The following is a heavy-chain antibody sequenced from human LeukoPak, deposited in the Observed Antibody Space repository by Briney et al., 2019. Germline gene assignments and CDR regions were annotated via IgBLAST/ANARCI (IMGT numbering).Heavy chain of an antibody. CDR2: IKSKTDGGTT. CDR1: GFTFSRDS. CDR3: TTETYSGSYQAPLY. V-gene: IGHV3-15*01. J-gene: IGHJ4*02. D-gene: IGHD1-26*01. Sequence: PGGSLRLSCAASGFTFSRDSMNWVRQAPGKGLEWVGRIKSKTDGGTTDYAAPVKGRFTISRDDSKNTLYLQMNSLKTEDTAVYYCTTETYSGSYQAPLYWGQGTLVTVSS.